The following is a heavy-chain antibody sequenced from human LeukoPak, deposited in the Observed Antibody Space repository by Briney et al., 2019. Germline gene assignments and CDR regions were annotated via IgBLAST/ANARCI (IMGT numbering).Heavy chain of an antibody. Sequence: SETLSLTCAVYGGSFSGYYWSWIRQPPGKGLEWIGEINHSGSTNYNPSLKSRVTISVDTSKNQFSLKLSSVTAADTAVYYCARRPYYDYVWGSYRYTHYYYVDVWGKGTTVTISS. CDR3: ARRPYYDYVWGSYRYTHYYYVDV. J-gene: IGHJ6*03. CDR2: INHSGST. V-gene: IGHV4-34*01. CDR1: GGSFSGYY. D-gene: IGHD3-16*02.